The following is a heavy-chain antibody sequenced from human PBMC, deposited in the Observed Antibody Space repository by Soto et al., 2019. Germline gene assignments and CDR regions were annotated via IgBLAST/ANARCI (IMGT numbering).Heavy chain of an antibody. V-gene: IGHV1-46*01. CDR2: INPASGST. CDR1: GYTFTHYY. CDR3: ARDLAAGEH. Sequence: QVQLVQSGAEVKKPGASVKLSCRTSGYTFTHYYIHWVRQAPGQGLEWLGIINPASGSTNYAQDFQGRVTLTMDTSTNTGYKDLSGLRAEDPAIFYCARDLAAGEHWGQGTLVTVSS. D-gene: IGHD6-13*01. J-gene: IGHJ4*02.